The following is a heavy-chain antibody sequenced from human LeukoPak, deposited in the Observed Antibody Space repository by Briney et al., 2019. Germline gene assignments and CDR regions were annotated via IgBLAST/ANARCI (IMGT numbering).Heavy chain of an antibody. V-gene: IGHV1-24*01. CDR1: GYTLTELS. CDR3: AGSGYYYRWFDP. J-gene: IGHJ5*02. D-gene: IGHD3-22*01. Sequence: ASVKVSCKVSGYTLTELSMHWVRQAPGKGLEWMGGFDPEDGETIYAQKFQGRVTMTEDTSTDTAYMELSSLGSEDTAVYYCAGSGYYYRWFDPWGQGILVTVSS. CDR2: FDPEDGET.